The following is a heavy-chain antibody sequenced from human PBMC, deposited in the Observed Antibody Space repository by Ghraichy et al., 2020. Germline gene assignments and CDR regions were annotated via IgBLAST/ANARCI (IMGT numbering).Heavy chain of an antibody. CDR2: ISSTSSYI. Sequence: GESLNISCAASGFTFSTYNMNWVRQAPGKGLEWVSSISSTSSYIYYADSVKGRFTISRDNAKNSLYLQMNSLRAEDTAVYYCARDFIPETGSIFYFDYWGQGTLVTVSS. D-gene: IGHD3-16*01. V-gene: IGHV3-21*01. J-gene: IGHJ4*02. CDR3: ARDFIPETGSIFYFDY. CDR1: GFTFSTYN.